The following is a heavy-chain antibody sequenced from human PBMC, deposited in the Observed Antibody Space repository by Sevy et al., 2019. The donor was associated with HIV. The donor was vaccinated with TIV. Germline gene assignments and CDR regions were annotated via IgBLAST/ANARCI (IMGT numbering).Heavy chain of an antibody. Sequence: GGSLRLSCAASGFTFSYYDMHWVRQPTGKGLEWVSGFGIAGDTYYSDSVKGRFTISRENAKNSLYLQMNSLRAGDTAVYHCARKSVSYSHFDYWGQGTLVTVSS. CDR3: ARKSVSYSHFDY. CDR1: GFTFSYYD. CDR2: FGIAGDT. V-gene: IGHV3-13*01. J-gene: IGHJ4*02. D-gene: IGHD1-26*01.